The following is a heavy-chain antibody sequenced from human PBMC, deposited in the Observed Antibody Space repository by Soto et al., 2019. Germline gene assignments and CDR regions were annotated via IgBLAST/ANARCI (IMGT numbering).Heavy chain of an antibody. D-gene: IGHD4-4*01. Sequence: ASVKVSCKASGYTFTSYAMNWVRQAPGQGLEWMGWINTNTGNPTYAQGFTGRFVFSLDTSVSTAYLQICSLKAEDTAIYYCTRHWRAYSSNYFGMDVWGQGTTVTVSS. J-gene: IGHJ6*02. CDR3: TRHWRAYSSNYFGMDV. CDR2: INTNTGNP. CDR1: GYTFTSYA. V-gene: IGHV7-4-1*01.